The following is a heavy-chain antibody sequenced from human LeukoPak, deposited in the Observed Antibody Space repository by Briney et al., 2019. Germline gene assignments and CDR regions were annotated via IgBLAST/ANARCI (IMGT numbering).Heavy chain of an antibody. CDR1: GFTFNSYW. CDR3: ARHDTHFDRVYYDAFDM. J-gene: IGHJ3*02. CDR2: IIGDGSEK. V-gene: IGHV3-7*01. D-gene: IGHD2-8*01. Sequence: GGSLRLSCAAPGFTFNSYWMTCVRQAPGKWLEWVANIIGDGSEKHYVDSVEGRFTISRDNTKNSLFLQMNSLRGEDTAVYYCARHDTHFDRVYYDAFDMWGQGTKVTVSS.